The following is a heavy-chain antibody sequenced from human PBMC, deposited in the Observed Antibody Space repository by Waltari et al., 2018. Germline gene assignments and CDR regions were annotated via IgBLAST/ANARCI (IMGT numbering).Heavy chain of an antibody. CDR1: GYTFTSYD. V-gene: IGHV1-8*01. D-gene: IGHD2-15*01. CDR2: MNPNRGNT. Sequence: QVQLVQSGAEVKKPGASVTVSCKASGYTFTSYDINWVRQATGQGLEWMGWMNPNRGNTGYEQKFQGRGTMTRKTSISTADMELSSLRSEDTAVYYCAKEGGLGYCSGGSCFNWFDPWGQGTLVTVSS. CDR3: AKEGGLGYCSGGSCFNWFDP. J-gene: IGHJ5*02.